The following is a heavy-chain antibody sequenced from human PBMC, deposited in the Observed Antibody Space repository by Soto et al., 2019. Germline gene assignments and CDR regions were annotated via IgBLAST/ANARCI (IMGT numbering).Heavy chain of an antibody. J-gene: IGHJ5*02. CDR2: ISGSGGST. Sequence: GGYLRLSCAASGFTFSSYAMSWVRQAPGKGLEWVSAISGSGGSTYYADSVKGRFTISRDNSKNTLYLQMNSLRAEDTAVYYCAKDQGYCSSTSCYDNWLDPWGQGTLVTVSS. CDR1: GFTFSSYA. D-gene: IGHD2-2*01. CDR3: AKDQGYCSSTSCYDNWLDP. V-gene: IGHV3-23*01.